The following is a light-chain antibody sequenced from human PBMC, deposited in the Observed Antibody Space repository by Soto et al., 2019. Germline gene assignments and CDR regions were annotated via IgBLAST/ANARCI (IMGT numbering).Light chain of an antibody. V-gene: IGKV3-11*01. CDR2: DAS. Sequence: IVLTQSPAALSLTQGERAPLSCRASQSVSSYLAWYQQKPGQAPRLLIYDASNRATGIPARFSGSGSGTDFTLTISSLEPEDFAVYYCQQYNNWPPWTFGQRAKVDI. CDR1: QSVSSY. J-gene: IGKJ1*01. CDR3: QQYNNWPPWT.